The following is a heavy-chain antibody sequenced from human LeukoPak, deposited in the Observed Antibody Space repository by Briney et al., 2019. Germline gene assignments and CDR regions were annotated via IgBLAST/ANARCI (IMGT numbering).Heavy chain of an antibody. Sequence: SETLSLTRTVSGGSISSSSYYWGWIRQPPGKGLEWIGSIYYSGSTYYNPSLKSRVTISVDTSKNQFSLKLSSVTAADTAVYYCARSCSGGSCYHGFDYWGQGTLVTVSS. CDR2: IYYSGST. CDR3: ARSCSGGSCYHGFDY. V-gene: IGHV4-39*07. D-gene: IGHD2-15*01. J-gene: IGHJ4*02. CDR1: GGSISSSSYY.